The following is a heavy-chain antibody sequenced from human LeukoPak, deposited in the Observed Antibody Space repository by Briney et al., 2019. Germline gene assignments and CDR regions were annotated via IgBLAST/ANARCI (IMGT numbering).Heavy chain of an antibody. CDR1: GFTFSSYA. Sequence: PGGSLRLSCAASGFTFSSYAMSWVRQAPGKGLEWVSAISGSGGSTYYADSVKGRFTISRDNSKNTLYLQMNSLRAEDTAVYYCAKSEVVLQWFGESVDWFDPWGQGTLVTVSS. D-gene: IGHD3-10*01. CDR3: AKSEVVLQWFGESVDWFDP. V-gene: IGHV3-23*01. CDR2: ISGSGGST. J-gene: IGHJ5*02.